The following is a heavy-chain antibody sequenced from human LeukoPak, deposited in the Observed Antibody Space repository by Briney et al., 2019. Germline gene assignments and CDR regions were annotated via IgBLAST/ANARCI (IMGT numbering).Heavy chain of an antibody. D-gene: IGHD2-15*01. CDR2: MNPNSGNT. CDR1: GYTFTSYD. J-gene: IGHJ6*03. V-gene: IGHV1-8*01. Sequence: ASVKVSCKASGYTFTSYDINWVRQATGQGLEWMGWMNPNSGNTGYAQKFQGRVTMTRNTSISTAYMELSSLRSEDTAVYYCARDISTPNPYYMDVWVKGTTVTVSS. CDR3: ARDISTPNPYYMDV.